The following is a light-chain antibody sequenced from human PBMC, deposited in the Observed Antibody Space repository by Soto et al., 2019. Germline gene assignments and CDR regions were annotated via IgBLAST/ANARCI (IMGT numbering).Light chain of an antibody. V-gene: IGKV3-15*01. Sequence: EIVMTQSPGTLSVSPGERATLSCRASQSISTNLAWYQQTPGQAPRLLIYGASTRATGIPTRFSGSGSGTQFTLTISSLQSEDFAVYFCQQYNDWPPITFGQGTRLEIK. CDR3: QQYNDWPPIT. J-gene: IGKJ5*01. CDR1: QSISTN. CDR2: GAS.